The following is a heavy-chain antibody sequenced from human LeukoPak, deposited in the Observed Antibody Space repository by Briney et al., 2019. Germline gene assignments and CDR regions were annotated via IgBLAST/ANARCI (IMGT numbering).Heavy chain of an antibody. V-gene: IGHV4-31*03. CDR1: GGSISSGGYS. D-gene: IGHD1-1*01. Sequence: PSETLSLTCTVSGGSISSGGYSWSWIRQHPGKGLEWIGYIYYSGSTYYNPSLKSRVTISVDTSKNQFSLKLSSVTAADTAVYYCARGVRGTGWFDPWGQGTLVTVSS. J-gene: IGHJ5*02. CDR2: IYYSGST. CDR3: ARGVRGTGWFDP.